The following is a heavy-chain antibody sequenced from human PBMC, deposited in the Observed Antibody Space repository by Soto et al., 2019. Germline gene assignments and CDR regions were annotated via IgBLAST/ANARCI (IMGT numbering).Heavy chain of an antibody. CDR2: INPNSGGT. CDR1: GYIFTGYY. J-gene: IGHJ5*02. D-gene: IGHD6-25*01. Sequence: ASVKVSCKASGYIFTGYYMHWVRQAPGQGLEWMGWINPNSGGTNYAQKFQGRVTMTRDTSISTAYMELSRLRSDDTAVYYCARDQAALGQFRASSSRRFDPWGQGTLVTVSS. CDR3: ARDQAALGQFRASSSRRFDP. V-gene: IGHV1-2*02.